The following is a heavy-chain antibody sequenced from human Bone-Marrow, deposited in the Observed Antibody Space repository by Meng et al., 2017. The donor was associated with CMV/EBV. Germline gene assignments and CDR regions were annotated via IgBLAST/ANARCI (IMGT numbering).Heavy chain of an antibody. J-gene: IGHJ4*02. CDR2: IRYDGSNK. CDR3: ARIVPAAYIDMRPPQDY. CDR1: GFTFSSYG. D-gene: IGHD2-2*01. V-gene: IGHV3-30*02. Sequence: SCAASGFTFSSYGMHWVRQAPGKGLEWVAFIRYDGSNKYYADSVKGRFTISRDNSKNTLYLQMNSLRAEDTAVYYCARIVPAAYIDMRPPQDYWGQGTLVTVSS.